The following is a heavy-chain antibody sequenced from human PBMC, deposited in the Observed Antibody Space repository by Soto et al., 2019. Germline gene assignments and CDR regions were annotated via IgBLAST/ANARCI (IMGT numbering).Heavy chain of an antibody. CDR2: ISYDGSSQ. Sequence: QVQLVESGGGVVQPGRSLRLSCAASGFTFSSYAMHWVRQAPGKGLEWVAVISYDGSSQYYADSVKGRFTISRDNSKNTLYLQMNSLRAEDTAVYYCARDPLGRYYDSRGPQPPNDIWGQGTMVTVSS. V-gene: IGHV3-30-3*01. D-gene: IGHD3-22*01. J-gene: IGHJ3*02. CDR3: ARDPLGRYYDSRGPQPPNDI. CDR1: GFTFSSYA.